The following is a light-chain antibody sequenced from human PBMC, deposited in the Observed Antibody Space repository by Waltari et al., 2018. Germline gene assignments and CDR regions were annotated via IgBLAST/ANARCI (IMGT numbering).Light chain of an antibody. CDR3: AAWDDSLSVVV. CDR1: SSNIGSNY. Sequence: QSVLTQTPSASGTAGQRVTIACSGSSSNIGSNYVYWYQQLPGTAPKLLIYRNNQRPSGVPDRFSGSKSGTSASLAISGLRSEDEADYYCAAWDDSLSVVVFGGGTKLTVL. J-gene: IGLJ2*01. CDR2: RNN. V-gene: IGLV1-47*01.